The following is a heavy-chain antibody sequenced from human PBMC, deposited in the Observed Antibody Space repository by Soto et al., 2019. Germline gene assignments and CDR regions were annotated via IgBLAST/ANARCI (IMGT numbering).Heavy chain of an antibody. V-gene: IGHV3-23*01. Sequence: HPGGSLRLSCAASGFTFSSYAMSWVRQAPGKGLEWVSAISGSGGSTYYADSVKGRFTISRDNSKNTPYLQMNSLRAEDTAVYYCAKDSSGWYLFDYWGQGTLVTVSS. D-gene: IGHD6-19*01. CDR1: GFTFSSYA. J-gene: IGHJ4*02. CDR3: AKDSSGWYLFDY. CDR2: ISGSGGST.